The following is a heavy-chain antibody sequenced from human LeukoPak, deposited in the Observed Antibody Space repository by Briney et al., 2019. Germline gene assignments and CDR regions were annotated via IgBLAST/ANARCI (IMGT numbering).Heavy chain of an antibody. V-gene: IGHV1-69*04. CDR2: IIPIFGIA. CDR3: ARAPPAAIPRGWFDP. D-gene: IGHD2-2*01. CDR1: GGTFSSYA. J-gene: IGHJ5*02. Sequence: SVKVSCKASGGTFSSYAISWVRQAPGQGPEWMGRIIPIFGIANYAQKFQGRVTITADKSTSTAHMELSSLRSEDTAVYYCARAPPAAIPRGWFDPWGQGTLVTVSS.